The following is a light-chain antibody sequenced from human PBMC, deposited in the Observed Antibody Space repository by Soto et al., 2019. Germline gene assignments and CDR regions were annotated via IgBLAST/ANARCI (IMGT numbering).Light chain of an antibody. CDR1: SSNIGAGYD. Sequence: QLVLTQPPSVSGAPGQRVTISCTGSSSNIGAGYDVHWYQQLPGTAPKLLIYGNSNRPSGVPDRFSGSKSGTSASLAITGLQAEYEADYYCQSYDSSLSVVFGGGTKVTVL. V-gene: IGLV1-40*01. J-gene: IGLJ2*01. CDR3: QSYDSSLSVV. CDR2: GNS.